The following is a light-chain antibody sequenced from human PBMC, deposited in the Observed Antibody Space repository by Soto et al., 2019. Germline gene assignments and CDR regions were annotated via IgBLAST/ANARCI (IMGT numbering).Light chain of an antibody. CDR1: SSDIGGYNY. CDR3: SSYRSSTPSVV. V-gene: IGLV2-14*03. J-gene: IGLJ2*01. CDR2: DVS. Sequence: QSVLTQPASVSGSPGQSITISCTGTSSDIGGYNYVSWYQHHPGKAPKLMIYDVSNRPSGVSNRFSGSKSGNTASLTISGLQAEDEADYYCSSYRSSTPSVVFGERTKVTV.